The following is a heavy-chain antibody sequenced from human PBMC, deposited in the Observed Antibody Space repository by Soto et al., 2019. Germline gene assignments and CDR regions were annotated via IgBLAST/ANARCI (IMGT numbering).Heavy chain of an antibody. Sequence: QVQLQESGPGLVKPSQTLSLTCTVSGGSISSGGYYWSWIRQHPGKGLEWIGYIYYSGSTYYNPSLKRRVTISVDTSKNQFSLKLSSVTAADTAVYYCARGTEVGATLFDYWGQGTLVTVSS. V-gene: IGHV4-31*03. CDR1: GGSISSGGYY. CDR3: ARGTEVGATLFDY. D-gene: IGHD1-26*01. CDR2: IYYSGST. J-gene: IGHJ4*02.